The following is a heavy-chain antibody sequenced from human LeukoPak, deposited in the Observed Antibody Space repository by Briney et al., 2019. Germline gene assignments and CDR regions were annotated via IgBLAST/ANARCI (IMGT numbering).Heavy chain of an antibody. Sequence: ASVKVSCKASGYTFTSYDINWVRQATGQGLEWMGWMNPNSGNTGYAQKFQGRVTMTTDTSTSTAYMELRSLRSDDTAVYYCARLTNWFDPWGQGTLVTVSS. CDR2: MNPNSGNT. CDR1: GYTFTSYD. J-gene: IGHJ5*02. V-gene: IGHV1-8*01. CDR3: ARLTNWFDP.